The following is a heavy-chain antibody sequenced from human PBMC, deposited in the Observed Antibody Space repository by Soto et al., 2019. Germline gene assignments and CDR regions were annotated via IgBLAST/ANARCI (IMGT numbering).Heavy chain of an antibody. CDR2: IYYSGSN. D-gene: IGHD2-15*01. Sequence: QVQLQESSPGLVQPSQTLSLTCTVSGGSISSSGYYWSWIRQHPGKGMQWIGYIYYSGSNYYNPSLKSRVTIPVDTSKNQFSLKLSSVTAADTAVYYCAREYCSGGSCYTGNWFDPWGQGTLVTVSS. CDR1: GGSISSSGYY. J-gene: IGHJ5*02. V-gene: IGHV4-31*03. CDR3: AREYCSGGSCYTGNWFDP.